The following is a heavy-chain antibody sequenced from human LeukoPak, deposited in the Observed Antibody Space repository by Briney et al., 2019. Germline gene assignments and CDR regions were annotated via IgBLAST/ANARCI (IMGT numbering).Heavy chain of an antibody. D-gene: IGHD5-12*01. Sequence: ASVNVSCKASGYIFSDYYIHWVRQAPGQGPEWMGWINPHSGGTNYAQKFQGRVTMTRDTSISTAYMELSRLRSDDTAVYYCARDGGGYEIGYYYYMDVWGKGTTVTISS. CDR2: INPHSGGT. V-gene: IGHV1-2*02. CDR1: GYIFSDYY. CDR3: ARDGGGYEIGYYYYMDV. J-gene: IGHJ6*03.